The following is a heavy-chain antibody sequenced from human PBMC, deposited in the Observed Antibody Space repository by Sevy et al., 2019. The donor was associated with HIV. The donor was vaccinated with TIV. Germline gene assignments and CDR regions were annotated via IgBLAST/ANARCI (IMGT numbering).Heavy chain of an antibody. CDR2: ISYDGSFT. Sequence: GGSLRLSCAASGFIFRDYTPHWVRQAPGTGLEWVAVISYDGSFTYYADSVEGRFTISRDNSKNTLFLQMNSLRHEDTAVYYCARSQSSSWHYFDYWGQGTLVTVSS. CDR1: GFIFRDYT. CDR3: ARSQSSSWHYFDY. D-gene: IGHD6-13*01. V-gene: IGHV3-30*04. J-gene: IGHJ4*02.